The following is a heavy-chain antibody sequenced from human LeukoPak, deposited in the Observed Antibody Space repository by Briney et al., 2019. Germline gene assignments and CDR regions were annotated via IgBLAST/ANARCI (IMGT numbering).Heavy chain of an antibody. V-gene: IGHV1-24*01. J-gene: IGHJ4*02. CDR1: GNTLHELR. D-gene: IGHD3-10*01. CDR3: TTHDPRGGPPFYFDH. Sequence: ASVKVSCMVSGNTLHELRIHWVRQAPGKGLVWMGGFDPEDHATYYAQNFQGRVTMTEGTSTAYMELTSLTVEDTAVYYCTTHDPRGGPPFYFDHWGQGTPVTVSS. CDR2: FDPEDHAT.